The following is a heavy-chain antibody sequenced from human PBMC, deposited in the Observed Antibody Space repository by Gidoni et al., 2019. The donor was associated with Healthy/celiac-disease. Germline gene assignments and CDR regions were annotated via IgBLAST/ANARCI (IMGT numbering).Heavy chain of an antibody. J-gene: IGHJ4*02. CDR2: ISYDGSNK. Sequence: QVQLVESGGGVVQPGRSLRLSCAASGFHFISYGMHWVRQAPGKGLEWVAVISYDGSNKYYADSVKGRFTISRDNSKNTLYLQMNSLRAEDTAVYYCAKDLPPPRGVGAFGYWGQGTLVTVSS. CDR1: GFHFISYG. CDR3: AKDLPPPRGVGAFGY. V-gene: IGHV3-30*18. D-gene: IGHD1-26*01.